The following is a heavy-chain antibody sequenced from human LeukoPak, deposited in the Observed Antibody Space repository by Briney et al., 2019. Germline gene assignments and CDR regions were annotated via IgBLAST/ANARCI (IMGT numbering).Heavy chain of an antibody. J-gene: IGHJ4*02. CDR2: IYPRDGSS. CDR1: GYTFTSNY. CDR3: ARDQEGFDY. Sequence: ASVKVSCKASGYTFTSNYIHWVRQAPGQGLEWMGMIYPRDGSSSYAQKFQGRVTVTRDTSTSTVHMELSGLRSEDTAVYYCARDQEGFDYWGQGTLVIVSS. V-gene: IGHV1-46*01.